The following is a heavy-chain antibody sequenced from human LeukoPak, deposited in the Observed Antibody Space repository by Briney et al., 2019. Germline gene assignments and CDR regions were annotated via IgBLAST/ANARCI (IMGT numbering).Heavy chain of an antibody. CDR1: DGSISSSGYC. V-gene: IGHV4-31*03. CDR3: AARYYDILTGYGSFDY. CDR2: IYYSGST. Sequence: SETLSLTCTVSDGSISSSGYCWGWIRQHPGKGLEWIGYIYYSGSTYYNPSLKSRVTISVDTSKNQFSLKLSSVTAADTAVYYCAARYYDILTGYGSFDYWGQGTLVTVSS. J-gene: IGHJ4*02. D-gene: IGHD3-9*01.